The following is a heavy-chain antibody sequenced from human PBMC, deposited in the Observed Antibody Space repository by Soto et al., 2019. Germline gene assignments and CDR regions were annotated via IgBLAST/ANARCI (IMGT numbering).Heavy chain of an antibody. D-gene: IGHD5-12*01. CDR3: ARYRRAIVANTDQLSI. Sequence: ASLPSSGQASGNDDFDMYWIPWVRQTAGRGLEWIGIVYPGDSETTYSPSFQGRVTFSASKSTRTAYLRWSGLKASDSATYYCARYRRAIVANTDQLSIWAQGTTVTAS. CDR1: GNDDFDMYW. J-gene: IGHJ3*02. V-gene: IGHV5-51*01. CDR2: VYPGDSET.